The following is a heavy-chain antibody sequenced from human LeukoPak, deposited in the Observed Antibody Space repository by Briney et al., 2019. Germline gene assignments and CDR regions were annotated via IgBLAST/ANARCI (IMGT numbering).Heavy chain of an antibody. CDR2: ISGSGGST. CDR3: ARGVDGYNYYFDY. Sequence: GGSLRLSCAASGFTFSSYAMSWVRQAPGKGLEWVSAISGSGGSTYYADSVKGRFTISRDNAKNTLYLQMNSLRAEDTAVYYCARGVDGYNYYFDYWGQGTLVTVSS. V-gene: IGHV3-23*01. J-gene: IGHJ4*02. CDR1: GFTFSSYA. D-gene: IGHD5-24*01.